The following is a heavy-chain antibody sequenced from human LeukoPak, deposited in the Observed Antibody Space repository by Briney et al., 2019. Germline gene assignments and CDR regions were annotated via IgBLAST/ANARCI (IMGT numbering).Heavy chain of an antibody. J-gene: IGHJ3*02. CDR2: NNSDGSST. V-gene: IGHV3-74*01. Sequence: GGSLRLSCAASGFTFSSYWMHWVRQAPGKGLVWVSRNNSDGSSTSYADSVKGRFTISRDNAKNTLYLQMHSLRAEDTAGYYCARPAPPGGILYGCHIWGQGTMVTVSS. CDR3: ARPAPPGGILYGCHI. D-gene: IGHD3-10*01. CDR1: GFTFSSYW.